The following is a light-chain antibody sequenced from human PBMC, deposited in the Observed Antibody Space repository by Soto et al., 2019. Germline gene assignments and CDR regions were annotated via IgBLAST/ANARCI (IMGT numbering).Light chain of an antibody. CDR2: WAS. J-gene: IGKJ1*01. Sequence: DIVLTQSPDSLAVSLGERATIDCKSSQSVLYSTNNKNYLAWYQHKPGQPPKLHIYWASIRDSGVPDRFSGSGSGKDFTLTISSLQAEDVAVYYCQQYFSTPRTFGQGTKVEIK. CDR1: QSVLYSTNNKNY. CDR3: QQYFSTPRT. V-gene: IGKV4-1*01.